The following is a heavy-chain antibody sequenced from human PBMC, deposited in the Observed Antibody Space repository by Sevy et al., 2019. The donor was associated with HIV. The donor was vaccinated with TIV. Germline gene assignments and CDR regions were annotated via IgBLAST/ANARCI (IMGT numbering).Heavy chain of an antibody. CDR2: ISFDGGNN. V-gene: IGHV3-30-3*01. Sequence: GGSLRLSCAASGFSLSDYAIHWARQGPVKGLEWLTVISFDGGNNYYADTVKGRFTISRENSKNTVSLQMNGLRPDDTALYYCARGPYNSGLGLDLGGRGILFTVSS. CDR3: ARGPYNSGLGLDL. CDR1: GFSLSDYA. J-gene: IGHJ4*02. D-gene: IGHD5-12*01.